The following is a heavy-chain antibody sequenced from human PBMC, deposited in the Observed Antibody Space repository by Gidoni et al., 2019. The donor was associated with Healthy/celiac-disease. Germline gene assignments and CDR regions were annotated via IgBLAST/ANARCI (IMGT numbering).Heavy chain of an antibody. V-gene: IGHV1-69*06. D-gene: IGHD4-4*01. Sequence: QVQLVQSGAEVKKPGSSVKVYCKASGRTFSSYPISWVRQASGQGLELIGGIMPIFGTSNYAQNFQSRFTITAGNSTSTAYMELSSLRSEDTAVYYCARGLLATVTTIYYFYYWCQGTLVTVSS. CDR2: IMPIFGTS. CDR1: GRTFSSYP. J-gene: IGHJ4*02. CDR3: ARGLLATVTTIYYFYY.